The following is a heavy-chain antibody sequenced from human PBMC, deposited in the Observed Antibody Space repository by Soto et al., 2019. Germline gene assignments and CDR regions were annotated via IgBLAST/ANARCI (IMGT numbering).Heavy chain of an antibody. D-gene: IGHD3-22*01. V-gene: IGHV6-1*01. CDR2: TYYRSKWHS. J-gene: IGHJ4*02. Sequence: SLTLSLPCAISGDSVSSKNAAWNWIRQSPSRGLEWRGRTYYRSKWHSGDAVSVRSRISISPDTSKNRFSLQLNSVTPDDTAVYYCARSGPGGYIDYWGRGTLVTVSS. CDR3: ARSGPGGYIDY. CDR1: GDSVSSKNAA.